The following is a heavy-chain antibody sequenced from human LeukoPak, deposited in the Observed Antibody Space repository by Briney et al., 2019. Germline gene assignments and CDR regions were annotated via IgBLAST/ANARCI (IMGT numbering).Heavy chain of an antibody. V-gene: IGHV3-23*01. CDR1: GFIFSNYD. D-gene: IGHD3-10*01. CDR3: ARQYRITMVHGYGP. Sequence: GGSLTLSCAASGFIFSNYDMSWVRQAPGKGLEWVSAMSGSGGSTYYADSVKRRFSISRDNSKNTLYMQMNSLRAEDTAVYYCARQYRITMVHGYGPWGQGTLVTVSS. J-gene: IGHJ5*02. CDR2: MSGSGGST.